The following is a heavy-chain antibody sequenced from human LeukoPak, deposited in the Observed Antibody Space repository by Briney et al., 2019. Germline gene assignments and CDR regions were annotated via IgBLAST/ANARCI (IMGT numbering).Heavy chain of an antibody. Sequence: GESLKTPCQGPGYRFTSYWLGWVRQIPGKGLEWLGIIYPGDSDTRYSPSVQGQVTISADKSISTAYLQSSSLKASDTAMYYCARRPLRYFDWSADYWGQGTPVTVSS. D-gene: IGHD3-9*01. CDR2: IYPGDSDT. CDR1: GYRFTSYW. V-gene: IGHV5-51*01. CDR3: ARRPLRYFDWSADY. J-gene: IGHJ4*02.